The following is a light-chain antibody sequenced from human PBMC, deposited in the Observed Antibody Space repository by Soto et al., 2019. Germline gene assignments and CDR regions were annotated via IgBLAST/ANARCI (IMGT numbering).Light chain of an antibody. J-gene: IGLJ1*01. CDR1: SSNIGSNT. CDR2: SNN. V-gene: IGLV1-44*01. CDR3: AEWDDSLNDYV. Sequence: QSVLTQPPSASGTPGQTVTISCSGSSSNIGSNTVNSYQHLPGTATKLLMYSNNQRPSGVPDRFSVSKSGTSSALAISGRQSEDEADYYCAEWDDSLNDYVFGTGTKVTVL.